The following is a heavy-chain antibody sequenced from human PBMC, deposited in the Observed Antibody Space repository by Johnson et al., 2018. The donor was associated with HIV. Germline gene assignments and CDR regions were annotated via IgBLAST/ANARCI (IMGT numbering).Heavy chain of an antibody. J-gene: IGHJ3*02. Sequence: QVQLVESGGGVVQPGGSLRLSCAASGFTFSSYGMHWVRQAPGKGLEWVAFIRYDGSNKYYADSVKGRFTISRDNSKNTLYLQTNSLRAEDTALYYCASGDELGDDAFDIWGQGTMVTVSS. V-gene: IGHV3-30*02. CDR1: GFTFSSYG. D-gene: IGHD7-27*01. CDR2: IRYDGSNK. CDR3: ASGDELGDDAFDI.